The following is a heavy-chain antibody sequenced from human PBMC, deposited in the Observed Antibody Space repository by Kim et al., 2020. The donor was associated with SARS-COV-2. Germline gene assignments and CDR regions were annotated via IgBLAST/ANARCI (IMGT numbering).Heavy chain of an antibody. CDR1: GFSLTTSGVG. CDR2: IWGDDNK. CDR3: GHNLGGSGTYYCDS. J-gene: IGHJ4*02. D-gene: IGHD3-10*01. V-gene: IGHV2-5*02. Sequence: SGPTLVNPTQTLTLTCTFSGFSLTTSGVGVGWIRQPPGKALEWLALIWGDDNKHYNPSLKNRLTIAKDTSQSQVVLTLANVDPVDTGTYFCGHNLGGSGTYYCDSWGQGTLDTVSS.